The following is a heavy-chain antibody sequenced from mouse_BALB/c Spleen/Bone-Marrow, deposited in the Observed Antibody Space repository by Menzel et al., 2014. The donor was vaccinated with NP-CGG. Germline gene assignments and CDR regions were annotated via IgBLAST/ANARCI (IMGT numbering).Heavy chain of an antibody. J-gene: IGHJ4*01. V-gene: IGHV3-2*02. Sequence: EVKLMESGPGLVKPSQSLSLTCTVTGYSVTSDYAWNWIRQFPGNKLEWMGYISYSGITSYNPSLKSRISITRDTSKNQFFLQLNSVTTEDTATYYCARRYYAMDYWGQRTPVTVSS. CDR1: GYSVTSDYA. CDR3: ARRYYAMDY. CDR2: ISYSGIT.